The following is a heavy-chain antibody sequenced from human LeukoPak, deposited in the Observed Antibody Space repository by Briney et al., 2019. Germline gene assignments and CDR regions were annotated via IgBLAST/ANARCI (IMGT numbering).Heavy chain of an antibody. Sequence: PGGSLRLSCAASGFTFSSYGMHWVRQAPGKGLEWVAVIWYDGSNKYYADSVKGRFTISRDNAKNSLYLQMNSLRAEDTAVYYCARDRSPWIQLWRGVDYWGQGTLVTVSS. J-gene: IGHJ4*02. CDR1: GFTFSSYG. CDR3: ARDRSPWIQLWRGVDY. D-gene: IGHD5-18*01. V-gene: IGHV3-33*01. CDR2: IWYDGSNK.